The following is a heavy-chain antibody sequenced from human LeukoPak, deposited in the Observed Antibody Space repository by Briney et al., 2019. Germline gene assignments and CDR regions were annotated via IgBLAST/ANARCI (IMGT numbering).Heavy chain of an antibody. CDR2: INPNSGGT. D-gene: IGHD7-27*01. V-gene: IGHV1-2*02. CDR3: ARGGDFYYYMDV. J-gene: IGHJ6*03. Sequence: ASVKVSCKASGYTFTGYYIHWVRQAPGQGLEWMGWINPNSGGTNYAQKFQGRVTMTRDTSISTAYMELSRLIPDDTAVYYCARGGDFYYYMDVWGKGTTVTVSS. CDR1: GYTFTGYY.